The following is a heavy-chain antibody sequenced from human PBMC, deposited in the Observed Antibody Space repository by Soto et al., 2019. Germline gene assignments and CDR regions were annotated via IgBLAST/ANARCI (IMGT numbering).Heavy chain of an antibody. D-gene: IGHD6-13*01. CDR2: VHNSGST. Sequence: SETLSLTCTVSGGSISSNYWTWIRQPPGKGLEWIGYVHNSGSTNYNPSLKSRVTISEDTSKSQFSLKVNSMTAADTAVYYCARYRREAVAGYTLDNWGQGILVTVSS. J-gene: IGHJ4*02. V-gene: IGHV4-59*01. CDR1: GGSISSNY. CDR3: ARYRREAVAGYTLDN.